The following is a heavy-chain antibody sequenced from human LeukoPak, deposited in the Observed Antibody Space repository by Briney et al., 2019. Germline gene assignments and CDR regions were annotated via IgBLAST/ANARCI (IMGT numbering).Heavy chain of an antibody. D-gene: IGHD2-15*01. J-gene: IGHJ4*02. CDR1: GGSFSGYY. CDR2: INHSGST. V-gene: IGHV4-34*01. Sequence: SETLSLTCAVYGGSFSGYYWSWIRQPPGKGLEWIGEINHSGSTNYNPSLKSRVTISVDTSKNQFSLKLSSVTAADTAVYYCAREGYCSGGSCYSTPFDYWGQGTLVTVSS. CDR3: AREGYCSGGSCYSTPFDY.